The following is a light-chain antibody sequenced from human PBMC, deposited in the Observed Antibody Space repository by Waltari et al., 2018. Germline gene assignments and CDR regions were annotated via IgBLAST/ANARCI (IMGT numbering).Light chain of an antibody. V-gene: IGKV1-5*03. CDR1: QSISTW. J-gene: IGKJ2*01. Sequence: DIQMTQSPSTLSASVGDRVTITCRASQSISTWLAWYQQKPVRAPKLLIYKASSLESAVPSRFRGSVSGTEFTLTISSLQPDDLATYYCQQYSTNPPYTFGQGTKLQIK. CDR2: KAS. CDR3: QQYSTNPPYT.